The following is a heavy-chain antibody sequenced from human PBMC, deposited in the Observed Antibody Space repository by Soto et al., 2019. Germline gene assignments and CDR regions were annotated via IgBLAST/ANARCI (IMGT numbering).Heavy chain of an antibody. Sequence: GGSLRLSCAASGFTFDDYGMSWVRQAPGKGLEWVSGINWNGGSTGYADSVKGRFTISRDNAKNSLYLQMNSLRAEDTALYHCARGNGSSWYKAFDIWGQGTMVTVSS. V-gene: IGHV3-20*01. CDR1: GFTFDDYG. CDR3: ARGNGSSWYKAFDI. CDR2: INWNGGST. J-gene: IGHJ3*02. D-gene: IGHD6-13*01.